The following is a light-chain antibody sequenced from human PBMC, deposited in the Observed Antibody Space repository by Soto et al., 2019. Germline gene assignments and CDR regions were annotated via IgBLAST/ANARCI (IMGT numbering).Light chain of an antibody. CDR3: QHYNSYSEA. V-gene: IGKV1-5*03. CDR2: KAS. CDR1: QTISSW. J-gene: IGKJ1*01. Sequence: DIQITQSPSTLSGSVGDRFTITCRASQTISSWLAWYQQKPGKAPKLLIYKASTLKSGVPSRFSGSGSGTEFTLTISSLQPDDFATYYCQHYNSYSEAFGQGTTVDIK.